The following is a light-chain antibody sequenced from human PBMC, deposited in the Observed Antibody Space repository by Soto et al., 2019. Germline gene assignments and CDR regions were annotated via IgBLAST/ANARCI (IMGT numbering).Light chain of an antibody. CDR2: GAS. CDR1: QSVSSDY. Sequence: EFVLTQSPGTLSLSPGERATLSCRASQSVSSDYLAWYQQKPGQAPRLVIYGASSRATGIPDRFSGSGSGSDFTLSISRLEPEDFAVYYCHQYGSSPYTFGQGTEVKIK. J-gene: IGKJ2*01. CDR3: HQYGSSPYT. V-gene: IGKV3-20*01.